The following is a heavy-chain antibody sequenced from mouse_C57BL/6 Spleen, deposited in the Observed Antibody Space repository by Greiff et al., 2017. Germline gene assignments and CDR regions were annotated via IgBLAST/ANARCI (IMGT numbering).Heavy chain of an antibody. CDR2: ISSGSSTI. J-gene: IGHJ1*03. CDR3: AREALYYYGSSYEYFDV. Sequence: EVKLVESGGGLVKPGGSLKLSCAASGFTFSDYGMHWVRQAPEKGLEWVAYISSGSSTIYYADTVKGRFTISRDNAKNTLFLQMTSLRSEDTAMYYCAREALYYYGSSYEYFDVWGTGTTVTVSS. V-gene: IGHV5-17*01. CDR1: GFTFSDYG. D-gene: IGHD1-1*01.